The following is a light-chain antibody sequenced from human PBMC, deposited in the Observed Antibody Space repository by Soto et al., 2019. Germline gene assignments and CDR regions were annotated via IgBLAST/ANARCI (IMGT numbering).Light chain of an antibody. CDR3: GSFAGPVWV. CDR2: EVT. Sequence: QSALTQPPSASGSPGQSVTISCTGTSSDIGGYDHVSWYRQDPGKAPKVMIYEVTKRPSGVPDRFSGSKAGNTASLTVFGLQAEDGANYYCGSFAGPVWVFGGGTKLTVL. V-gene: IGLV2-8*01. CDR1: SSDIGGYDH. J-gene: IGLJ3*02.